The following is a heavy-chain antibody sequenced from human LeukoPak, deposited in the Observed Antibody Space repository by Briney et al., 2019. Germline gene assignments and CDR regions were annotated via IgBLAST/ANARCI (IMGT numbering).Heavy chain of an antibody. J-gene: IGHJ6*03. CDR1: GFTFSTYA. CDR3: ARVAKRWLQFYYYYYMDV. CDR2: ISNSGRI. Sequence: GGSLRLSCATSGFTFSTYAFSWVRQAPGKGLEWVADISNSGRIHYADSVKGRFTISRDNSKNTLYLQMNSLRAEDTAVYYCARVAKRWLQFYYYYYMDVWGKGTTVTISS. V-gene: IGHV3-23*01. D-gene: IGHD5-24*01.